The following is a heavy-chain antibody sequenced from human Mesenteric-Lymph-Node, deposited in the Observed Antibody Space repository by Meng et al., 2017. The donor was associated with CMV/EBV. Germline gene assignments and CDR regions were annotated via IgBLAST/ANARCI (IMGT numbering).Heavy chain of an antibody. CDR2: IYYSGSTNY. V-gene: IGHV4-59*01. J-gene: IGHJ4*02. Sequence: SETLSLTCTVSGGSINNYYWSWVRQPPGKGLEWIGYIYYSGSTNYNYNPSLKSQVTISVDTSKNHISLKLSSVTAADTAVYYCAREGVPDHWGQGTLVTVSS. CDR3: AREGVPDH. CDR1: GGSINNYY.